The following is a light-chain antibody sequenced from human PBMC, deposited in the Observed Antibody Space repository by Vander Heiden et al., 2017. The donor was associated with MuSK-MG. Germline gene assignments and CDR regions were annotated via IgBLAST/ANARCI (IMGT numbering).Light chain of an antibody. J-gene: IGKJ5*01. CDR3: MQALQTAIT. CDR1: QSLLHRNVYNY. CDR2: LGS. Sequence: IALSQSPLSLPVPPGDPTSISCSSSQSLLHRNVYNYLDWYLQKPGQAPQLLIYLGSNRASGVPDRFSGSGSGTDFTLKISRVEAEDVGVYYCMQALQTAITFGQGTRLEIK. V-gene: IGKV2-28*01.